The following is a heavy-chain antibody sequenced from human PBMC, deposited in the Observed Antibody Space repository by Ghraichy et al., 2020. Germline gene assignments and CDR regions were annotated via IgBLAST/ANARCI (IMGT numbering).Heavy chain of an antibody. CDR1: GGSISSYY. D-gene: IGHD1-20*01. V-gene: IGHV4-59*01. Sequence: SETLSLTCAASGGSISSYYWSWIRQPPGKGLEWIGYIYYSGSTNYNPSLKSRVTISVDTSKNQFSLKLSSVTAADTAVYYCATLGRITASNFDHWGQGSLLTVSS. J-gene: IGHJ4*02. CDR2: IYYSGST. CDR3: ATLGRITASNFDH.